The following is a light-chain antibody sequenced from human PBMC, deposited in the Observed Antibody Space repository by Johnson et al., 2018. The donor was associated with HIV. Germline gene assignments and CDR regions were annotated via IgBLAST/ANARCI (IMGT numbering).Light chain of an antibody. J-gene: IGLJ1*01. CDR3: GTWDTSLSAGGG. CDR2: ENN. CDR1: SSNIGNNY. Sequence: QSVLTQPPSVSAASGQNVTISCSGSSSNIGNNYVSWYQQLPGTAPKLLIYENNKRPSGIPDRLSGSKSGTSATLGITGLQTGDEADYYCGTWDTSLSAGGGFGTGTKVTVL. V-gene: IGLV1-51*02.